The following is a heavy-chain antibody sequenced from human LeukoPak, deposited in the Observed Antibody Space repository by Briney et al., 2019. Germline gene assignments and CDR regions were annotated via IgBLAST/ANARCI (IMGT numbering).Heavy chain of an antibody. CDR2: INPKSGGA. CDR1: GYTFSDYY. Sequence: ASVKVSCKAYGYTFSDYYMHWVRQAPGQGLEWMGWINPKSGGANFAEKFQDRVIMTRDTSIRTVYMELSRVTYDDTAVYYCARGVGTSWFDPWGQGTLVTVSS. V-gene: IGHV1-2*02. D-gene: IGHD2-2*01. J-gene: IGHJ5*02. CDR3: ARGVGTSWFDP.